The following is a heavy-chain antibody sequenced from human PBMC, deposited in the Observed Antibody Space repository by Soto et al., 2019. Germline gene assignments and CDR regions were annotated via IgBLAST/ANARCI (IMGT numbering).Heavy chain of an antibody. CDR2: VTAYNVNT. V-gene: IGHV1-18*01. CDR1: GYIFSSYG. J-gene: IGHJ4*02. Sequence: QVQLVQSGAEVKKPGASVRVSCKTSGYIFSSYGISWVRQAPGQGLEWMGWVTAYNVNTNYAQKLQGRVTMTTDTSTRTAYLELKSLRSDDTAVYYCARGGVGDTPTYFDHWGQGTLVTVSS. CDR3: ARGGVGDTPTYFDH. D-gene: IGHD1-26*01.